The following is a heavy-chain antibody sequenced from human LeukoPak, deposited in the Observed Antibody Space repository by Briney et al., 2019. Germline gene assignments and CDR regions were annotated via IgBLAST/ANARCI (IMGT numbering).Heavy chain of an antibody. V-gene: IGHV3-23*01. J-gene: IGHJ5*02. CDR2: ISVSGGRT. D-gene: IGHD2-21*01. CDR1: GFTFSSFA. CDR3: AKRWGYSPT. Sequence: GGSLRLSCAASGFTFSSFAMSWVRQAPAKGLEWVSYISVSGGRTYYADSVKGRFTISRDNSKNTLYLQMNSLRAEDTAVYYCAKRWGYSPTWGQGTLVTVSS.